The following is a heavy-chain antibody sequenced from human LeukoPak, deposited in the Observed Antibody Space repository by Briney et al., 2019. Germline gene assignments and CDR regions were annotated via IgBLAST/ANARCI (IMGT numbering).Heavy chain of an antibody. CDR1: GGSFSGYY. Sequence: EPSETLSLTCAVYGGSFSGYYWSWIRQHPGKGLEWIGYIYYSGSTYYNPSLKSRVTISVDTSKNQFSLKLSSVTAADTAVYYCARVSGFGDYAFDYWGQGTLVTVSS. J-gene: IGHJ4*02. CDR2: IYYSGST. D-gene: IGHD4-17*01. V-gene: IGHV4-31*11. CDR3: ARVSGFGDYAFDY.